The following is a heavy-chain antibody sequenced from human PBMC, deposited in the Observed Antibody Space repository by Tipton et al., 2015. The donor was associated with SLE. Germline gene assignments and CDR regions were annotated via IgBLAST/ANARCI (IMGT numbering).Heavy chain of an antibody. CDR2: IGADNGNR. Sequence: QLVQSGTEVKKPGASVKVSCKASGYTLTNYGFNWVRQAPGQGLEWMGWIGADNGNRNYALKFQGRVTMTRDKTTSTAYMELRSLRSDDTAIYYCARDESGFKDFFDYWGQGTLVTVSS. CDR3: ARDESGFKDFFDY. D-gene: IGHD5-12*01. J-gene: IGHJ4*02. CDR1: GYTLTNYG. V-gene: IGHV1-18*01.